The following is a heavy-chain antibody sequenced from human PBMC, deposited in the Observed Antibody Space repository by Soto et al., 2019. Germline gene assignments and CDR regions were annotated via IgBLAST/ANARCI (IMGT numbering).Heavy chain of an antibody. D-gene: IGHD4-17*01. CDR1: GFTFTSSA. V-gene: IGHV1-58*01. J-gene: IGHJ6*02. Sequence: SVKVSCKASGFTFTSSAVQWVRQARGQRLEWIGWIVVGSGNTNYAQKFQERVTITRDMSTSTAYMELSSLRSEDTAVYYCARGGPAGDYIWGPTAYYYGMDVWGQGTTVTVS. CDR3: ARGGPAGDYIWGPTAYYYGMDV. CDR2: IVVGSGNT.